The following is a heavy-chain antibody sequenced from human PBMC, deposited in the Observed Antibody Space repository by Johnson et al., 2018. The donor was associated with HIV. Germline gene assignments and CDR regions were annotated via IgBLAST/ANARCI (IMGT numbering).Heavy chain of an antibody. V-gene: IGHV3-23*04. Sequence: VQLVESGGGLVQPGGSLRLSCAASGLTFSSYAMSWVRQAPGKGLEWVSAISGSGGSIYYADSVKGRFTISKDNSKNTLYLHMNSLRAEDTAVYYCAKVDDYGDWGGAFDIWGQGTMVTVSS. CDR1: GLTFSSYA. CDR2: ISGSGGSI. CDR3: AKVDDYGDWGGAFDI. D-gene: IGHD4-17*01. J-gene: IGHJ3*02.